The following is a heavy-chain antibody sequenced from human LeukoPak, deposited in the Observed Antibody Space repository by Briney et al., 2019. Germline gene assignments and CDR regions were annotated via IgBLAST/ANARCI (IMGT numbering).Heavy chain of an antibody. CDR2: IIPIFGTA. D-gene: IGHD2-21*02. Sequence: SVKVSCKASGGTFSSYAISWVRQAPGQGLEWMGRIIPIFGTANCAQKFQGRVTITTDESTSTAYMELSSLRSEDTAVYYCARTTYCGGDCYPNGGFDYWGQGTLVTVSS. CDR3: ARTTYCGGDCYPNGGFDY. J-gene: IGHJ4*02. CDR1: GGTFSSYA. V-gene: IGHV1-69*05.